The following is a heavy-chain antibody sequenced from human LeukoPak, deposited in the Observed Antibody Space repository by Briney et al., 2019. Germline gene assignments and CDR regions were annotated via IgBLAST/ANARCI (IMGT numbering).Heavy chain of an antibody. CDR3: AKVARGIGSGWYPFDY. D-gene: IGHD6-19*01. J-gene: IGHJ4*02. Sequence: GGSLRLSCAVSEFTFSTYAMSWVRQAPGKGLEWVSDINHSGVSTYYADSVKGRFTISRDNSKDTLYLQMNSLRAEDTAVYYCAKVARGIGSGWYPFDYWGQGTLVIVSS. CDR2: INHSGVST. CDR1: EFTFSTYA. V-gene: IGHV3-23*01.